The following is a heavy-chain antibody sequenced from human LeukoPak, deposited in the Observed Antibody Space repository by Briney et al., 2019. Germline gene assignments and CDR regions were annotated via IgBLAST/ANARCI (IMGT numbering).Heavy chain of an antibody. D-gene: IGHD5-18*01. Sequence: PSETLSLTCTVSGGSLSNYYWSWIRQPPGKGLEWIGYIYYSGSTNYNPSLKSRVTISVDTSKSQFSLKLSSVTAADTAVYYCARTTEGGYTYDYFYYYYMDVWGKGTTVTISS. J-gene: IGHJ6*03. CDR2: IYYSGST. CDR1: GGSLSNYY. CDR3: ARTTEGGYTYDYFYYYYMDV. V-gene: IGHV4-59*01.